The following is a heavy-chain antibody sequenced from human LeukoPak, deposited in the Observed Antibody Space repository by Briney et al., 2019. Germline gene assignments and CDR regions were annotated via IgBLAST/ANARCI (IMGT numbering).Heavy chain of an antibody. D-gene: IGHD3-10*01. V-gene: IGHV4-34*01. CDR2: INHSGST. Sequence: SETLSLTCAVYGGSFSGYYWSWIRQPPGKGLEWIGEINHSGSTNYNLSLKSRVTISVDTSKNQFSLKLSSVTAADTAVYYCARSSGGWFDPWGQGTLVTVSS. CDR1: GGSFSGYY. J-gene: IGHJ5*02. CDR3: ARSSGGWFDP.